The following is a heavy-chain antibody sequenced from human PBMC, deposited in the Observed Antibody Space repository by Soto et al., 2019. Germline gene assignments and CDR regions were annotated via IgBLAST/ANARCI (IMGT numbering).Heavy chain of an antibody. CDR3: ARDAGRNYYPLFH. J-gene: IGHJ4*02. D-gene: IGHD1-26*01. CDR2: IYSSGSV. V-gene: IGHV4-4*07. CDR1: GGSINSYY. Sequence: QVQLQESGPGLVKPSETLSLTCTVSGGSINSYYWNWIRQPAGKGLEWIGRIYSSGSVNYNPSLESRVTMSLDASKSQFSLKLSSVTAADTAVYYCARDAGRNYYPLFHWGQGTLVTVSS.